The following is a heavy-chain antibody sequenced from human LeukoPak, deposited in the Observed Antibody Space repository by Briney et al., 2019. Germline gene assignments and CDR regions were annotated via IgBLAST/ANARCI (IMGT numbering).Heavy chain of an antibody. D-gene: IGHD2-2*01. CDR2: VNHSGST. J-gene: IGHJ5*02. CDR1: GGSFSGYY. CDR3: ARVLSIVVVPGATFWFDP. Sequence: PSETLSLTCAVYGGSFSGYYWSWIRQPPGKGLEWIGDVNHSGSTNYNPSLKSRVTISVDTSNNQSSLKLSSVTAADTAVYHCARVLSIVVVPGATFWFDPWGQGTLVTVSS. V-gene: IGHV4-34*01.